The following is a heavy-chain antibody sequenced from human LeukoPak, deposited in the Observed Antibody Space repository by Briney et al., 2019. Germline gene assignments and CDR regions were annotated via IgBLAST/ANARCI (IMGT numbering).Heavy chain of an antibody. D-gene: IGHD3-10*01. CDR1: GGSISSYY. CDR2: IYYSGST. CDR3: ARLYGSGSYYIDY. Sequence: SETLSLTCTVSGGSISSYYWSWIRQPPGKGLEWNGYIYYSGSTNYNPSLKSRVTISVDTSKNQFSLKLSSVTAADTAVYYCARLYGSGSYYIDYWGQGTLVTVS. J-gene: IGHJ4*02. V-gene: IGHV4-59*01.